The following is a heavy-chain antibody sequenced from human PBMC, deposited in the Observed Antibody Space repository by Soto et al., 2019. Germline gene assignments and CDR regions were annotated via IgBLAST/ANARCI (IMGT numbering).Heavy chain of an antibody. V-gene: IGHV3-23*01. CDR2: IGGGGGGI. D-gene: IGHD3-9*01. J-gene: IGHJ5*01. Sequence: EGQLLESGGGLVEPGGSLRLSCAASGFVFYTYAMTWVRQAPGKGLEWVASIGGGGGGIYYAASVRDRFTISRDNSDNKLFLQMDRLRPDDTGVYYCAKERRNVDWLGSWDSWGLGTLVAVSS. CDR1: GFVFYTYA. CDR3: AKERRNVDWLGSWDS.